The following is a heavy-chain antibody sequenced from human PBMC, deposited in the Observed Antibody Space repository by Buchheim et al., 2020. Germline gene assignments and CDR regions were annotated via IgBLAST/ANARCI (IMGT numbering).Heavy chain of an antibody. CDR2: IDSDGSGT. D-gene: IGHD4-11*01. CDR3: AREAVTRTYYYSYYGMDV. V-gene: IGHV3-74*01. Sequence: QLVESGGGLVQPGGSLRLSCAAFGFTLSNYWMHWVRQAPGKGLVWVSRIDSDGSGTSYADSVKGRFTISRDNARNTVFLQMNSLRAEDTAVYYCAREAVTRTYYYSYYGMDVWGQGTT. CDR1: GFTLSNYW. J-gene: IGHJ6*02.